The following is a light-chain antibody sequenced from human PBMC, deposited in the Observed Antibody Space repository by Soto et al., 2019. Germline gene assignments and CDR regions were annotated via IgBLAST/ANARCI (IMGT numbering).Light chain of an antibody. J-gene: IGKJ1*01. Sequence: ESVLAQSPATLSLSPGGRATLSCRTTQSLDSSLAWFQQKPGQPPRLLIFGASSRATGIPDRFSGSGSGTDFTLTISRLEPEDFAVYYCQQYGSSPSTFGQGTKVDIK. V-gene: IGKV3-20*01. CDR3: QQYGSSPST. CDR2: GAS. CDR1: QSLDSS.